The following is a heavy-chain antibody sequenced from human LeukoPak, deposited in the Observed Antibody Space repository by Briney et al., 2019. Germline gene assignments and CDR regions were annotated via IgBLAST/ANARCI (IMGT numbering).Heavy chain of an antibody. V-gene: IGHV3-30*18. CDR3: AKNELLWFGEFDAFDI. J-gene: IGHJ3*02. Sequence: SGGSLRLSCAASGFTFRTYGIHWVRQAPGKGLEWVAVISYGGTNKYYADSVKGRFTISRDNSKNTLYLQMNSLRAEDTAVYYCAKNELLWFGEFDAFDIWGQGTMVTVSS. D-gene: IGHD3-10*01. CDR1: GFTFRTYG. CDR2: ISYGGTNK.